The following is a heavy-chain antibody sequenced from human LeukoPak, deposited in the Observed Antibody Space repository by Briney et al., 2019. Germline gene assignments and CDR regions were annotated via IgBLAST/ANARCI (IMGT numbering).Heavy chain of an antibody. CDR3: ARGRSYCSGGSCYNLFGD. V-gene: IGHV1-69*13. D-gene: IGHD2-15*01. Sequence: GASVKVSCKASGGTFSSYAISWVRQAPGQGLEWMGGIIPIFGTANYAQKFQGRVTITADESTSTAYMELSSLRSEDTAVYYCARGRSYCSGGSCYNLFGDWGQGTLVTVSS. CDR2: IIPIFGTA. J-gene: IGHJ4*02. CDR1: GGTFSSYA.